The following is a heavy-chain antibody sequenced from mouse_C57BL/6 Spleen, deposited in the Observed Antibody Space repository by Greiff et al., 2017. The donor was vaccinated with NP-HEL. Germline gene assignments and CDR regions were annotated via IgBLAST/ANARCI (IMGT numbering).Heavy chain of an antibody. J-gene: IGHJ4*01. Sequence: QVHVKQSGAELARPGASVKLSCKASGYTFTSYGISWVKQRPGQGLEWIGEIYPRSGNTYYNEKFKGKATLTADKSSSTAYMELRSLTSEDSAVYFCARWLRRGDYYAMDYWGQGTSVTVSS. CDR1: GYTFTSYG. V-gene: IGHV1-81*01. D-gene: IGHD2-2*01. CDR3: ARWLRRGDYYAMDY. CDR2: IYPRSGNT.